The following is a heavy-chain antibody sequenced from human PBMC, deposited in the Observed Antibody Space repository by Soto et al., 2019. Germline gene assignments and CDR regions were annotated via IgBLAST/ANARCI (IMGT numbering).Heavy chain of an antibody. CDR2: INPSGGGT. Sequence: ASVKVSCKASGYTFTSYYMHWVRQAPGQGLEWMGIINPSGGGTSYAQKFQGRVTMTRDTSTSTVYMELSSLRSEDTAVYYCARSNRQWLVDYWGQGTLVTVSS. V-gene: IGHV1-46*01. CDR3: ARSNRQWLVDY. CDR1: GYTFTSYY. D-gene: IGHD6-19*01. J-gene: IGHJ4*02.